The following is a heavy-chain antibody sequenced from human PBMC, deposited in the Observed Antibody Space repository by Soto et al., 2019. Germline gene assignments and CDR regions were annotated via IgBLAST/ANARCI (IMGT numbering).Heavy chain of an antibody. CDR2: ISYDGSNK. Sequence: GGSLRLSCAASGFTFSSYGMHWVRQAPGKGLEWVAVISYDGSNKYYADSVKGRFTTSRDNSKNTLYLQMNSLRAEDTAVYYCAKPVGATRGGGYYYGMDVWGQGTTVTVSS. D-gene: IGHD1-26*01. CDR3: AKPVGATRGGGYYYGMDV. J-gene: IGHJ6*02. V-gene: IGHV3-30*18. CDR1: GFTFSSYG.